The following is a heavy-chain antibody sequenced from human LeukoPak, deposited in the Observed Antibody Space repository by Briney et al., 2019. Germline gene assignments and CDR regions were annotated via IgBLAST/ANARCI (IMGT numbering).Heavy chain of an antibody. CDR1: GFTFSSYS. CDR3: ARGYSNYGYVFDM. J-gene: IGHJ3*02. Sequence: GGSLRLSCAASGFTFSSYSMNWVRQAPGKGLEWVSSISSSSSYIYYVDSVKGRFTISRDNARNSLFLQMNSLRADDTAVYYCARGYSNYGYVFDMWGQGTMVTVSS. D-gene: IGHD4-11*01. V-gene: IGHV3-21*01. CDR2: ISSSSSYI.